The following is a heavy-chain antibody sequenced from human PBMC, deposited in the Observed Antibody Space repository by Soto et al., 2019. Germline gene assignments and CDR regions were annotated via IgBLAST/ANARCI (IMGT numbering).Heavy chain of an antibody. CDR2: ISYDGSNK. CDR1: GFTFSSYG. Sequence: GGSLRLSCAASGFTFSSYGMHWVRQAPGKGLEWVAVISYDGSNKYYADSVKGRSTISRDNSKNTLYLQMNSLRAEDTAVYYCSKDHNWNQPGYYYYGMDVWGQGTTVTVSS. D-gene: IGHD1-20*01. CDR3: SKDHNWNQPGYYYYGMDV. V-gene: IGHV3-30*18. J-gene: IGHJ6*02.